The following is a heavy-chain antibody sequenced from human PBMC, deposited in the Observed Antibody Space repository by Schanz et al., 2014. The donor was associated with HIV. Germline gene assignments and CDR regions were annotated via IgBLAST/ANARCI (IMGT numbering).Heavy chain of an antibody. D-gene: IGHD3-3*02. CDR2: INPNSGGT. CDR3: AKSPIFGDVIFYGMDV. J-gene: IGHJ6*02. CDR1: GYSFTGYY. V-gene: IGHV1-2*02. Sequence: QVQLVQSGAEVEKPGASAKVSCKASGYSFTGYYMHWVRQAPGQGLEWMGWINPNSGGTNYAQKFQGRVTMTRDTSISTAYMELNSLRSDDTAVYYCAKSPIFGDVIFYGMDVWGQGTTVTVSS.